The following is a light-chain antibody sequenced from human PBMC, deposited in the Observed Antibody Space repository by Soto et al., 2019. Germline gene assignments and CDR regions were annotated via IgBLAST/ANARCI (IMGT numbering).Light chain of an antibody. V-gene: IGLV1-44*01. J-gene: IGLJ3*02. CDR2: SNN. Sequence: QYVLPQPPSASGTPGQRVTISCSGSSSNIGSNTVNWYQQLPGTAPKLLIYSNNQRPSGVPDRFSGSKSGTSASLAISGLQSEDEADYYCAAWDDSLNGGVFGGGTKLTAL. CDR1: SSNIGSNT. CDR3: AAWDDSLNGGV.